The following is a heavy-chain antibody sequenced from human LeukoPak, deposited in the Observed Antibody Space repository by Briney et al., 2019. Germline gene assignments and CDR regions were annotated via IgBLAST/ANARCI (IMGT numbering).Heavy chain of an antibody. CDR1: GFTFSSYW. Sequence: GGSLRLSCAASGFTFSSYWMSWVRQAPGKGLEWVANINQDGSEKYYVDSVKGRFTISRDNAKNSLYLQMNSLRAEDMALYYCAKGGGSHISHAFDIWGQGTMVTVSS. CDR3: AKGGGSHISHAFDI. J-gene: IGHJ3*02. V-gene: IGHV3-7*03. D-gene: IGHD1-26*01. CDR2: INQDGSEK.